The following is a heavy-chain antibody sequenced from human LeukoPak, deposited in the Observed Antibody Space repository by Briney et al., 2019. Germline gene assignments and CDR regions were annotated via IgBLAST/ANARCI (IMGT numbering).Heavy chain of an antibody. D-gene: IGHD1-26*01. CDR2: INTNTGNP. CDR3: ARGVRWSYRHYFDY. Sequence: ASVKVSCKASGYTFTSYAMNWVRQAPGQGLEWMGWINTNTGNPTYAQGFTGRFVFSLDTSVSTAYLQISSLKAEDTAVYYCARGVRWSYRHYFDYWGQGTLVTVSS. V-gene: IGHV7-4-1*02. CDR1: GYTFTSYA. J-gene: IGHJ4*02.